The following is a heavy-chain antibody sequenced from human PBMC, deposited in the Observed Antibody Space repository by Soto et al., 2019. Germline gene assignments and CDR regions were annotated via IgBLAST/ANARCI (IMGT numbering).Heavy chain of an antibody. Sequence: LRLSCTTSGFSFGEYAMTWVRQAPGKGLEWVSTILVGGSPHYEDSVKGRFTISRDTSKNTVYLQMNSLTAGDTAVYYCAKATATSGGAFEIYGQGAMVTVSS. D-gene: IGHD1-1*01. J-gene: IGHJ3*02. CDR2: ILVGGSP. V-gene: IGHV3-23*01. CDR1: GFSFGEYA. CDR3: AKATATSGGAFEI.